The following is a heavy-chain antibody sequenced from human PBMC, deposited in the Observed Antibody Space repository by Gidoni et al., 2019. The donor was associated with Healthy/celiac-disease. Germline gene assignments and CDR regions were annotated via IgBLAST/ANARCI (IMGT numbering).Heavy chain of an antibody. D-gene: IGHD4-4*01. CDR3: AKDRLAGGSNYGYYYYYGMDV. J-gene: IGHJ6*02. Sequence: QVQLVESGGGVVQPGRSLRLSCAASGFTFSSYGMHWVRQAPGKGLEWVVVILYDGSNKYYEDYVKGRFITSRDNSTNTLYLQMNSRRGEETAVYYCAKDRLAGGSNYGYYYYYGMDVWGQGTTVTVSS. V-gene: IGHV3-30*18. CDR1: GFTFSSYG. CDR2: ILYDGSNK.